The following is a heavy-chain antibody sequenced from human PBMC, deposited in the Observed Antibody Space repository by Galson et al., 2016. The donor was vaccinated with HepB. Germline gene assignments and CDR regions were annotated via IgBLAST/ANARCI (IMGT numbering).Heavy chain of an antibody. CDR2: IYDSGTA. CDR1: AGSISSYF. V-gene: IGHV4-59*08. CDR3: ARPLHCSARSCYSREVFDV. Sequence: LSLTCTVSAGSISSYFWSWIRQPPGKGLEWIGCIYDSGTAYYNPSLKNRVTITVDTSKNQFFLKGTSVTPADTAVYYCARPLHCSARSCYSREVFDVWGQGTMVIVSP. D-gene: IGHD2-15*01. J-gene: IGHJ3*01.